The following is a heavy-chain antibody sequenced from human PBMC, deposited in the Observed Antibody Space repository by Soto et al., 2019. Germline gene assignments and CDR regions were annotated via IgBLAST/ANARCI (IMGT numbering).Heavy chain of an antibody. J-gene: IGHJ4*02. CDR2: IIPILGIA. D-gene: IGHD2-2*01. CDR3: ARHHCSSTSCYDY. Sequence: QVQLVQSGAEVKKPGSSVKVSCKASGGTFSSYTISWVRQAHGQGLEWMGRIIPILGIANYAQKFQGRVTITADKSTSTAYMELSSLRSEDTAVYYCARHHCSSTSCYDYWGQGTLVTVSS. V-gene: IGHV1-69*02. CDR1: GGTFSSYT.